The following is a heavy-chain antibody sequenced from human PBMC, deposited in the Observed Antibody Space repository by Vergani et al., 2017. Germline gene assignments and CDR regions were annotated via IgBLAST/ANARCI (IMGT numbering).Heavy chain of an antibody. Sequence: EVQLVESGGGIVKPGGSLRLSCVASGFSFRNAWMNWVRRTPGKGLECVGRIKSTFDRGTTDYAAAVKRRFTISRDDSKNTLFLQMNGLKTEDIGVYYCTTDPRYCGDCSCYWLRDHHYYGMDVWGQGTTVTVSS. CDR2: IKSTFDRGTT. CDR3: TTDPRYCGDCSCYWLRDHHYYGMDV. D-gene: IGHD2-21*01. J-gene: IGHJ6*02. V-gene: IGHV3-15*07. CDR1: GFSFRNAW.